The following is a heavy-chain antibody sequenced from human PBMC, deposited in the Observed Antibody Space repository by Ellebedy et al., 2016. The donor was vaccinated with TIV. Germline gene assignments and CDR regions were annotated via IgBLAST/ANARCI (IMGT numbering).Heavy chain of an antibody. D-gene: IGHD2-21*02. Sequence: GGSLRLFCVVSGFSFSDHYMNWIRQTPGKGLEWLSYISGSSGDTNYADSLRGRFTISRDNAKNSLYLQMNSLRAEDTAVYYCVRTARIADYWGQGTLVTVSS. CDR3: VRTARIADY. CDR2: ISGSSGDT. V-gene: IGHV3-11*06. J-gene: IGHJ4*02. CDR1: GFSFSDHY.